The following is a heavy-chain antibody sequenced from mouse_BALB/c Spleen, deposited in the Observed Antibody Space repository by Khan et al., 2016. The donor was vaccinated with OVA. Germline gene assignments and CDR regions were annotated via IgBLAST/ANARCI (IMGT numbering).Heavy chain of an antibody. CDR2: ISYSGST. CDR1: GDSITSGY. Sequence: EVQLQESGPSLVKPSQTLSLTCSVTGDSITSGYWNWIRKFPGNKLEYMGYISYSGSTYYNPSLKSRISITRDTSKNQHYLQLNSMTTEDSATYYCAGTSYYGNYYFDCWGQGATLTVSS. J-gene: IGHJ2*01. D-gene: IGHD2-10*01. CDR3: AGTSYYGNYYFDC. V-gene: IGHV3-8*02.